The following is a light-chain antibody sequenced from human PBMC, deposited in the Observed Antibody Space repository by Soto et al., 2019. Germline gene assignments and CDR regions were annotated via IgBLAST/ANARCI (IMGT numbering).Light chain of an antibody. Sequence: DIQLTQSPSSLSPSVGDRITLSCRASQSISRNLNWYQQMPGKAPSLLIYAARDLQSGVPGRFSGSGSGTEFNLTISSLQPEDLATYYCQQSHSTPYTLGQRTKLEI. CDR2: AAR. CDR3: QQSHSTPYT. CDR1: QSISRN. J-gene: IGKJ2*01. V-gene: IGKV1-39*01.